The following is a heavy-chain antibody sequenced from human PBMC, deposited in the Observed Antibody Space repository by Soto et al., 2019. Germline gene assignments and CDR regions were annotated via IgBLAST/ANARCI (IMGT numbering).Heavy chain of an antibody. CDR1: GYTFTSYG. V-gene: IGHV1-18*01. Sequence: GASVKVSCKASGYTFTSYGISWVRQAPGQGLEWMGWISAYNGNTNYAQKLQGRVTMTTDTSTSTAYMELRSLRSDDTAVYYCARVLHYYHSSGPTDFDYWGQGTLVTVSS. J-gene: IGHJ4*02. D-gene: IGHD3-22*01. CDR2: ISAYNGNT. CDR3: ARVLHYYHSSGPTDFDY.